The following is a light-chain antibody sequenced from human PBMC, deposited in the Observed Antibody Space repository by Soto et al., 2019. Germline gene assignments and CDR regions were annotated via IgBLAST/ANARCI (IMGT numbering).Light chain of an antibody. CDR3: QKYNSAPLT. CDR1: QSVLYSSNNKSY. Sequence: DIVMTQSPDSLAVSLGERATINCKSSQSVLYSSNNKSYLAWYQQKPGQPPKLLIYWASTRESGVPDRFSGSGSGTDFTLTISSLQAEDVAAYYCQKYNSAPLTFGGGTKVDIK. CDR2: WAS. V-gene: IGKV4-1*01. J-gene: IGKJ4*01.